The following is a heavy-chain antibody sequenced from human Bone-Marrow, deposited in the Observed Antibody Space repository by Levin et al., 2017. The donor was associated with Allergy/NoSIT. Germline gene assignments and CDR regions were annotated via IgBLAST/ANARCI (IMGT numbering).Heavy chain of an antibody. J-gene: IGHJ6*02. Sequence: SQTLSLTCTVSGGSISSSYWSWIRQPAGKGLEWIGRIYTSGSTNYNPSLKSRVTMSVDTSKNQFSLKLSSVTAADTAVYYCARDDYSNHYYYYGMDVWGQGTTVTVSS. D-gene: IGHD4-11*01. V-gene: IGHV4-4*07. CDR3: ARDDYSNHYYYYGMDV. CDR1: GGSISSSY. CDR2: IYTSGST.